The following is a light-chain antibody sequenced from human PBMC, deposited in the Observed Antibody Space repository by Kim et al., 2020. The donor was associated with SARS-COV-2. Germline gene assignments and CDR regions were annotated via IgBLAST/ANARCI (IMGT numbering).Light chain of an antibody. CDR3: CSYGGNYFV. CDR1: SSDVGGYNY. J-gene: IGLJ1*01. V-gene: IGLV2-11*03. CDR2: DVS. Sequence: PGQSVTSSCTGTSSDVGGYNYVSWYQQHPGKAPKLMIYDVSKRPSGVPDRFSGSKSGNTASLTISGLQADDETDYYCCSYGGNYFVFGTGTKVTVL.